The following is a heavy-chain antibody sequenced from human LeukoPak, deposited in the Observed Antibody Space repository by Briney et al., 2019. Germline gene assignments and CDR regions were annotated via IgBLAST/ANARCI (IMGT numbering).Heavy chain of an antibody. CDR1: GYTFTNHG. Sequence: ASVKVSCKASGYTFTNHGITWVRQAPGKELEWMGWISAYNGDTKYAQKLQGRVTMTTDTSTNTAYMELRSLRSDDTAVYYCARDPSNSSGFHPHSDYWGQGTLVTVSS. D-gene: IGHD3-22*01. V-gene: IGHV1-18*01. CDR3: ARDPSNSSGFHPHSDY. J-gene: IGHJ4*02. CDR2: ISAYNGDT.